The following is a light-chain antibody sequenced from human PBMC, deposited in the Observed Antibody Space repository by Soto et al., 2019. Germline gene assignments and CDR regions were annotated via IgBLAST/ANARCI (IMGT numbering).Light chain of an antibody. Sequence: DIQRTQSPSTLSPSVGDTVTITCRASQTISGWLSWYQQSPGKAPNLLIFDASTLESGVPSRFSGSGSGTTFTLTISSLQSDDFATYYCLQYNGYYRTFGQGTKVEIK. CDR2: DAS. CDR3: LQYNGYYRT. CDR1: QTISGW. V-gene: IGKV1-5*01. J-gene: IGKJ1*01.